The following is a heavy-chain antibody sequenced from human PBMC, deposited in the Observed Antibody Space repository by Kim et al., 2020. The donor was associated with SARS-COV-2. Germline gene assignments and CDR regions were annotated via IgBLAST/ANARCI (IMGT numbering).Heavy chain of an antibody. CDR1: GGSISSDDYY. J-gene: IGHJ3*02. CDR2: IYYSGST. D-gene: IGHD6-13*01. CDR3: ARALGAAPGTGTEAFDI. Sequence: SETLSLTCTVSGGSISSDDYYWSWIRQPPGKGLEWIGYIYYSGSTYYNPSLKSRVTISVDTSKNQFSLKLTSVTAADTAVYYCARALGAAPGTGTEAFDIWGQGTMVTVSS. V-gene: IGHV4-30-4*01.